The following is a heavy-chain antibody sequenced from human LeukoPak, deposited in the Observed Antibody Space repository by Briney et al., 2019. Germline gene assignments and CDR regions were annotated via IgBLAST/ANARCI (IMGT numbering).Heavy chain of an antibody. CDR2: ISGGGGST. D-gene: IGHD2-2*01. V-gene: IGHV3-23*01. Sequence: PGGSLRLSCTASGFTFSSHAMSWVRQAPGKGLEWVSVISGGGGSTFYADSVKGRFTISRDNSKNTLYLQMNSLRAEDTAVYYCAKRSEYHFDCWGQGTLVTVSS. CDR3: AKRSEYHFDC. CDR1: GFTFSSHA. J-gene: IGHJ4*02.